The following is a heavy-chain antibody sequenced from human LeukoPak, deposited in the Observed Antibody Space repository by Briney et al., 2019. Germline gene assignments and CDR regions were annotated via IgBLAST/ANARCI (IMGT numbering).Heavy chain of an antibody. Sequence: SETLSLTCAVYGGSFSGYYWSWIRQPPGKGLEWIGEINHSGSTNYNPSLKSRVTISVDTSKNQFSLKLSSVTAADTAVYYCARLSGAYYYGSGSYYKTPFDYWGQGTLVTVSS. D-gene: IGHD3-10*01. CDR2: INHSGST. V-gene: IGHV4-34*01. CDR3: ARLSGAYYYGSGSYYKTPFDY. CDR1: GGSFSGYY. J-gene: IGHJ4*02.